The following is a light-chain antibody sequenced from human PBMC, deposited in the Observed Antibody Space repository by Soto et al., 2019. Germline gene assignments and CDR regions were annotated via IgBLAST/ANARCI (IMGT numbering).Light chain of an antibody. CDR2: EVS. CDR3: SSYTSSSTYV. V-gene: IGLV2-14*01. CDR1: SSDVGGYNY. Sequence: QSVLTQPASVSGSPGQSITISCTGTSSDVGGYNYVSWYQQHPGKAPKLMIYEVSNRPSGVSNRFSGSKSGNTASLTISGLQAEDEADYYCSSYTSSSTYVFGHGNKVSV. J-gene: IGLJ1*01.